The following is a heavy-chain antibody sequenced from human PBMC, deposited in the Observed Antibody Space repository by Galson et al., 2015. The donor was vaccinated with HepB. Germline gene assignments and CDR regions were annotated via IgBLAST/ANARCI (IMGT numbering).Heavy chain of an antibody. V-gene: IGHV6-1*01. D-gene: IGHD6-13*01. Sequence: CAISGDSVSSNSAAWNWIRQSPSRGLEWLGRTYYRSKWYNDYAVSVKSRITINPDTSKNQFSLQLNSVTPEDTAVYYCARSSGYSSSWYGLVPEFDIWGQGTMVTVSS. J-gene: IGHJ3*02. CDR2: TYYRSKWYN. CDR1: GDSVSSNSAA. CDR3: ARSSGYSSSWYGLVPEFDI.